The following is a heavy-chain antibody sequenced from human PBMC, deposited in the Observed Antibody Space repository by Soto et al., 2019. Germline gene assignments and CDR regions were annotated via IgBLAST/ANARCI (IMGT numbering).Heavy chain of an antibody. CDR1: GFTFSNYA. V-gene: IGHV3-30*18. J-gene: IGHJ4*02. Sequence: QVQLVESGGGVVQPGRSLRLSCAASGFTFSNYAMHWVRQAPGKGLEWVAVISYDESNKYYADSVKGRFTISRDNSKNTLFLQMNSLSAEDRAVYYCAKEGAVPADLDYWGQGTLVTVSS. CDR2: ISYDESNK. CDR3: AKEGAVPADLDY. D-gene: IGHD6-19*01.